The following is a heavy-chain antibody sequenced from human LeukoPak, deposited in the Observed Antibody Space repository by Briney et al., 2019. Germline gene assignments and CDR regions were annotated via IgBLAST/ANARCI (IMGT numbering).Heavy chain of an antibody. D-gene: IGHD3-10*01. CDR1: GGSISSYY. CDR2: IYYSGSN. J-gene: IGHJ4*02. V-gene: IGHV4-59*01. Sequence: SETLSLTCTVSGGSISSYYWSWIRQSPGKGLEWIGYIYYSGSNNYNPSLKSRVTISVDTSKNQFSLKLSSVTAADTAVYYCARGALEWFGEFLGFDYWGQGTLVTVSS. CDR3: ARGALEWFGEFLGFDY.